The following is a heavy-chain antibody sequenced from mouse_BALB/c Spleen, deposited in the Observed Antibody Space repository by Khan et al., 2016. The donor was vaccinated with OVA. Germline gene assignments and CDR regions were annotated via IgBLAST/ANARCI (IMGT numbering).Heavy chain of an antibody. J-gene: IGHJ2*01. CDR3: TKPASVHYYDY. V-gene: IGHV1S137*01. CDR1: GYTFTDYA. D-gene: IGHD1-2*01. CDR2: ISTYSGNT. Sequence: VQLQESGPELVRPGVSVKISCKGSGYTFTDYAMHWVKQSHAKSLEWIGLISTYSGNTHYKQKFKGKATMTVDKSSSTAYMELARLTSEDSAIXYCTKPASVHYYDYWGQGTTLTVSS.